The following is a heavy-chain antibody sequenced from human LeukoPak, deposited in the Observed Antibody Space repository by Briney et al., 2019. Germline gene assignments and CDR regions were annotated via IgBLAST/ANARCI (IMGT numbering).Heavy chain of an antibody. V-gene: IGHV3-15*01. CDR3: TQYTYGFFQY. Sequence: PGGSLRLSCAASGFTFSNAWMSWVRQAPGKGLGWVGRIKSKTDGGTTDYAAPVKGRFTISRDDSKNTLYLQMNSLKTEDTAVHYCTQYTYGFFQYWGQGTLVTVSS. D-gene: IGHD5-18*01. J-gene: IGHJ4*02. CDR2: IKSKTDGGTT. CDR1: GFTFSNAW.